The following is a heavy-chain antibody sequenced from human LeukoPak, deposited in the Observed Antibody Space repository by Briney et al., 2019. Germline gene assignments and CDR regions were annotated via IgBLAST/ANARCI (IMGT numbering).Heavy chain of an antibody. V-gene: IGHV1-69*06. J-gene: IGHJ4*02. CDR2: IIPIFGTA. Sequence: ASVKVSCKASGGTFSSYAISWVRQAPGQGLEWMGGIIPIFGTANYAQKFQGRVTITADKSTSTAYMELSSLRSEDTAVYYCARVGRGIAAAFVYWGQGTLVTVSS. D-gene: IGHD6-13*01. CDR1: GGTFSSYA. CDR3: ARVGRGIAAAFVY.